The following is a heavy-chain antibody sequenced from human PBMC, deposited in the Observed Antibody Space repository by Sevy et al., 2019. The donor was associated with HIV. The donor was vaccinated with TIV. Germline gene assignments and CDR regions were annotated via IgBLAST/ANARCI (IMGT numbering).Heavy chain of an antibody. J-gene: IGHJ4*02. D-gene: IGHD3-10*02. CDR3: TSCSKKRGVSALLDY. CDR2: IKSKTDGGTT. V-gene: IGHV3-15*01. Sequence: GGSLRLSCAASGFTFSNAWMSWVRQAPGKGLEWVGRIKSKTDGGTTDYAAPVKGRFTISRVDSKNTVYLQMNSLKTEDTAIYDCTSCSKKRGVSALLDYWGQGTLVTVSS. CDR1: GFTFSNAW.